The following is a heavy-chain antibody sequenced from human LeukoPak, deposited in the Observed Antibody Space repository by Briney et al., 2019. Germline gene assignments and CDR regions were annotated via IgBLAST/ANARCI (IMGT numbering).Heavy chain of an antibody. D-gene: IGHD3-9*01. CDR2: ISSSGSTI. CDR3: ASWLDWGLGAFDI. J-gene: IGHJ3*02. CDR1: GFTFTDYY. Sequence: PGGYLRLSCAASGFTFTDYYMSWIRQAPGKGLEWVSYISSSGSTIYYADSVKGRFTISRDNAKNSLYLQMNSLRAEDTAVYYCASWLDWGLGAFDIWGQGTMVTVSS. V-gene: IGHV3-11*01.